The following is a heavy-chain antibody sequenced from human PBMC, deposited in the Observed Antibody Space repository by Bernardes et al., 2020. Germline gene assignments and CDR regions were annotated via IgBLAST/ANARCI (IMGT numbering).Heavy chain of an antibody. CDR2: IIPIFGTA. V-gene: IGHV1-69*13. CDR3: ARVVGVTGARAIGNWFDP. J-gene: IGHJ5*02. CDR1: GGTFSSYA. Sequence: SVKVSCKASGGTFSSYAISWVRQAPGQGLEWMGGIIPIFGTANYAQKFQGRVTITADESTSTAYMELSSLRSEDTAVYYCARVVGVTGARAIGNWFDPWGQGTLVTVSS. D-gene: IGHD2-15*01.